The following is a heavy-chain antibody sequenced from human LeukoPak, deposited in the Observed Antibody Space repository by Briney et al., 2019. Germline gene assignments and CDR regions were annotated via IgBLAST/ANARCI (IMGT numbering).Heavy chain of an antibody. Sequence: PGGSLRLSCAASGFTFSSYWMSWVRQAPGKGLEWVANIKQDGSGKYYVDSVKGPFTVSRDNAKKSLYLQMNSLRVEDTAVYYCARDQNWFDPWGQGILVTVSS. CDR2: IKQDGSGK. CDR1: GFTFSSYW. V-gene: IGHV3-7*01. CDR3: ARDQNWFDP. J-gene: IGHJ5*02.